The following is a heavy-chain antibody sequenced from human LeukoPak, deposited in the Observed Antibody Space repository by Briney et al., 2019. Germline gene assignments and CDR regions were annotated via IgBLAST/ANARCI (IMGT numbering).Heavy chain of an antibody. CDR1: GFSFCNLC. J-gene: IGHJ4*02. D-gene: IGHD6-13*01. V-gene: IGHV3-23*01. CDR2: FSGSGGST. Sequence: GSLRPSWLVPGFSFCNLCLGRGRQAPGKGLEWVPGFSGSGGSTNYADSVKGRFAISRDNSKNTLYLQMNSLRAEDTAAYYCARHPAHSSTWYYFDYWGQGTLVTVSS. CDR3: ARHPAHSSTWYYFDY.